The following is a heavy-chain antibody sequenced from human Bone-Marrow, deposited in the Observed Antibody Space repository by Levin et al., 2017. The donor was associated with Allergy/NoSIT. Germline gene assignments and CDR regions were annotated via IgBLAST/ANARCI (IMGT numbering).Heavy chain of an antibody. D-gene: IGHD6-13*01. Sequence: GESLKISCAASGFTFSSYAMHCVRQAPGKGLEWVAVISYDGSNKYYADSVKGRFTISRDNSKNTLYLQMNSLRAEDTAVYYCARDQAYSTAGDAFDIWGQGTMVTVSS. V-gene: IGHV3-30-3*01. CDR2: ISYDGSNK. CDR3: ARDQAYSTAGDAFDI. J-gene: IGHJ3*02. CDR1: GFTFSSYA.